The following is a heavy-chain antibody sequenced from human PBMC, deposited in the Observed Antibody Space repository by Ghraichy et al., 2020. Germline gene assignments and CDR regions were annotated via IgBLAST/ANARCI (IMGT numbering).Heavy chain of an antibody. J-gene: IGHJ6*02. CDR1: GFSVSRNY. D-gene: IGHD3-10*01. CDR3: ARDRQNAHTFYYYGSGSYYGMDV. V-gene: IGHV3-53*01. Sequence: GGSLRLSCAASGFSVSRNYMSWVRQAPGKGLEWVSVFYSGSNTYYTDSVKGRFTISRDNSMNTLYLQMNSLRAEDTAVYYCARDRQNAHTFYYYGSGSYYGMDVWGQGTTVTVSS. CDR2: FYSGSNT.